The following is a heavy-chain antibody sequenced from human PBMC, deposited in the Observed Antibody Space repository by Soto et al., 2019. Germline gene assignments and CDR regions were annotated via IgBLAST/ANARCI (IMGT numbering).Heavy chain of an antibody. J-gene: IGHJ6*02. Sequence: HPGGSLRLSCSASGFTFSSYAMHWVRQAPGKGLEYVSAISSNGGSTYYADSVKGRFTISRDNSKNTLYLQMSSLRAEDTAVYYCVKGGVYEYSSSEAHYYYYGMDVWGQGTTVTVSS. CDR3: VKGGVYEYSSSEAHYYYYGMDV. CDR2: ISSNGGST. D-gene: IGHD6-6*01. V-gene: IGHV3-64D*08. CDR1: GFTFSSYA.